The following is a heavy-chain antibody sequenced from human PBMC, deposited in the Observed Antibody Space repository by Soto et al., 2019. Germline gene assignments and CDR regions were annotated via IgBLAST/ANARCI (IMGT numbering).Heavy chain of an antibody. V-gene: IGHV4-59*01. CDR3: ARYSGLFDY. D-gene: IGHD1-26*01. J-gene: IGHJ4*02. CDR2: IYYSGST. CDR1: GGSISSYY. Sequence: QVQLQESGPGLVKPSETLSLTCTVSGGSISSYYWSWIRQPPGKGLEWIGYIYYSGSTNYNPSLKSRVTISVDTSKNQFSLKLSSVTAADTAVYYCARYSGLFDYWGQGTLVTVSS.